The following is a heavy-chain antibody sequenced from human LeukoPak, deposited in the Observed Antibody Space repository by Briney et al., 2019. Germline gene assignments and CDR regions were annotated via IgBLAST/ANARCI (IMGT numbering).Heavy chain of an antibody. CDR2: INPDDGST. CDR3: AKVRPSYQLLYLFDY. Sequence: PGGSLRLSCAASGFTVSSNYMIWVRQAPGKGLVWVSRINPDDGSTSYADSVKGRFTISRDNSKNTLYLQMNSLRAEDTAVYYCAKVRPSYQLLYLFDYWGQGTLVTVSS. CDR1: GFTVSSNY. D-gene: IGHD2-2*02. J-gene: IGHJ4*02. V-gene: IGHV3-74*01.